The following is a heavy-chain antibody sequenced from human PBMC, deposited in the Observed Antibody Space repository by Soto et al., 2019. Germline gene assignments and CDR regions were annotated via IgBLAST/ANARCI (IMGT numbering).Heavy chain of an antibody. D-gene: IGHD3-16*02. CDR1: GFTFSSYW. CDR3: ARADYDYIWGSYRYADY. V-gene: IGHV3-7*01. CDR2: IKQDGSEK. Sequence: VQLAESGGGLVQPGGSLRLSCAASGFTFSSYWMSWVRQAPGKGLEWVANIKQDGSEKYYVDSVKGRFTISRDNAKNSLYLQMNSLRAEDTAVYYCARADYDYIWGSYRYADYWGQGTLVTVSS. J-gene: IGHJ4*02.